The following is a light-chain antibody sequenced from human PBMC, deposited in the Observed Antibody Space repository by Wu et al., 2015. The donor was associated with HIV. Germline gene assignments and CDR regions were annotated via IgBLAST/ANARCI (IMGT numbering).Light chain of an antibody. CDR3: QQYNNWPPA. CDR1: QSIISN. J-gene: IGKJ5*01. Sequence: EIMMTQSPATLSVSPGERATLSCRASQSIISNVAWYQQKPGQAPRLLIYGASTRATGIPARFSGSGSGTEFTLTISSMQSEDFAVYYCQQYNNWPPAFGQGTRLELK. V-gene: IGKV3-15*01. CDR2: GAS.